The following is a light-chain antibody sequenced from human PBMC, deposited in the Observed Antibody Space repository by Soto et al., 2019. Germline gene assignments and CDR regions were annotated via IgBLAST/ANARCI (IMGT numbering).Light chain of an antibody. Sequence: EIVLTQSPGTLSLSPGERATLSCRASQSVSSSYLAWYQQRPGQAPRLLIFGASSRTTGIPDRFSGSGSGTDFTLTISRLEPEDFAVYYCQQFGSSPITFGQGTRLEN. CDR3: QQFGSSPIT. J-gene: IGKJ5*01. V-gene: IGKV3-20*01. CDR1: QSVSSSY. CDR2: GAS.